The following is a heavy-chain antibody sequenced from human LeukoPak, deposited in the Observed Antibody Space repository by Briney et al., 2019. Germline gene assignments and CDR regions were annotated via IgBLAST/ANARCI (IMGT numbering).Heavy chain of an antibody. CDR1: GGTFSSYA. V-gene: IGHV1-69*04. CDR3: ARDPRPFLWFGELPEGY. J-gene: IGHJ4*02. CDR2: IIPILGIA. Sequence: SVKVSCKASGGTFSSYAISWVRQAPGQGLEWMGRIIPILGIANYAQKLQGRVTMTTDTSTSTAYMELRSLRSDDTAVYYCARDPRPFLWFGELPEGYWGQGTLVTVSS. D-gene: IGHD3-10*01.